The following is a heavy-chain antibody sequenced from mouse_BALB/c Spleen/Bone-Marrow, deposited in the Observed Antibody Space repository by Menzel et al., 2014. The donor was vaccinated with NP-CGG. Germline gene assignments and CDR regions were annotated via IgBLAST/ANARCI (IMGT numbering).Heavy chain of an antibody. CDR2: IDPANGNT. J-gene: IGHJ4*01. CDR3: ARSRDYGSSYYAMDY. CDR1: GFNIXDTY. D-gene: IGHD1-1*01. V-gene: IGHV14-3*02. Sequence: VQLQQSGAELVKPGASVKLSCTASGFNIXDTYMHWVKQRPEQGLEWIGRIDPANGNTKYDPKFQGKATITADTSPNTAYLQLSSLTSEDTAVYYCARSRDYGSSYYAMDYWGQGTSVTVSS.